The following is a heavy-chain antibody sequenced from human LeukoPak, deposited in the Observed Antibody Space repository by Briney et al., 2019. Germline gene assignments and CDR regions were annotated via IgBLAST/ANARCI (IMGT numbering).Heavy chain of an antibody. V-gene: IGHV4-39*07. CDR3: ARDTVGATFPGAFDI. J-gene: IGHJ3*02. Sequence: SETLCLTCTVSDGSISSNTYYWGWIRQPPGEGLEWIGSIYYSGSTYYNPSLMSRVTISLDTSKNQFSLKLTSVTAADTAVYFCARDTVGATFPGAFDIWGQGTMVTVSS. CDR2: IYYSGST. CDR1: DGSISSNTYY. D-gene: IGHD1-26*01.